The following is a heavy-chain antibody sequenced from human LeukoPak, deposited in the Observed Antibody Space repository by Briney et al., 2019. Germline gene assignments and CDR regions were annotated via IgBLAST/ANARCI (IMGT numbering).Heavy chain of an antibody. CDR3: ARDAYCRGGSCHRAFDI. D-gene: IGHD2-15*01. CDR2: ISSDGSNT. J-gene: IGHJ3*02. CDR1: GFTFSSYW. Sequence: GGSLRLSCAASGFTFSSYWMDWVRQAPGKGLVWVSRISSDGSNTNYADSAKGRFIISRDDAKNTLYLQMSSLRAEDTAVYYCARDAYCRGGSCHRAFDIWGQGTMVTVSS. V-gene: IGHV3-74*01.